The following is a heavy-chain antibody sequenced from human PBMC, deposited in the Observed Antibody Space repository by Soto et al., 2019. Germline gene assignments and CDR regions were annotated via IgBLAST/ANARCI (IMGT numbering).Heavy chain of an antibody. Sequence: SETLSLTCTVSGGSISRYYWSWIRQPPGKGLEWIGNIYYSGSTNYNPSLKSRVTISVDTSKNQFSLKLSSVTAADTAVYYCARVWGGAFDIWGQGTMVTVSS. J-gene: IGHJ3*02. CDR2: IYYSGST. CDR3: ARVWGGAFDI. CDR1: GGSISRYY. V-gene: IGHV4-59*01. D-gene: IGHD3-10*01.